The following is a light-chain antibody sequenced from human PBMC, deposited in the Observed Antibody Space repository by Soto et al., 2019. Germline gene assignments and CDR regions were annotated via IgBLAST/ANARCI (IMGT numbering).Light chain of an antibody. J-gene: IGKJ3*01. CDR1: RTVDGNY. V-gene: IGKV3-20*01. CDR3: QQYSASPRT. CDR2: SAS. Sequence: PGERATLSCRASRTVDGNYLAWYHQKPGQAPRLLIHSASTRAPGIPDRFSASGAGTDFTLTISRLEPEDSAVYYCQQYSASPRTFGPGTKGIS.